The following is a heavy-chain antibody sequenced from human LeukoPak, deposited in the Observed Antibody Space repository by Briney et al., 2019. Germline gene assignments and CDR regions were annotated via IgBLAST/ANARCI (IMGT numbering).Heavy chain of an antibody. CDR3: ARVFPNSHYCSGGSCYSYNFDC. CDR2: INPNSGGT. Sequence: ASVKVSCKASGYTFTGYYMHWVRQAPGQGLEWMGWINPNSGGTNYAQKFQGRVTMTRDTSISTAYMELSRLRSDDTAVYYCARVFPNSHYCSGGSCYSYNFDCWGQGTLVTVSS. J-gene: IGHJ4*02. CDR1: GYTFTGYY. D-gene: IGHD2-15*01. V-gene: IGHV1-2*02.